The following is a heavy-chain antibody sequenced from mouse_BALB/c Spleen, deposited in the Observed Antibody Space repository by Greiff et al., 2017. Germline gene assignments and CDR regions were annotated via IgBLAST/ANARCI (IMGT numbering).Heavy chain of an antibody. CDR3: ARSSTGYYFDY. Sequence: QVQLQQSGAELAKPGASVKMSCKASGYTFTSYWMHWVKQRPGQGLEWIGYINPSTGYTEYNQKFKDKATLTADKSSSTAYMQLSSLTSEDSAVYYCARSSTGYYFDYWGQGTTLTVSS. V-gene: IGHV1-7*01. J-gene: IGHJ2*01. CDR2: INPSTGYT. CDR1: GYTFTSYW. D-gene: IGHD4-1*02.